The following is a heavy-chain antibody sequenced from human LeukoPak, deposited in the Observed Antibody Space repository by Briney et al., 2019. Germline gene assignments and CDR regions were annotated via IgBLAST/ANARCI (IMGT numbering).Heavy chain of an antibody. D-gene: IGHD3-3*01. Sequence: KSSETLSLTCTVSGGSISSYYWSWIRQPAGKGLEWIGRIYTSGSTNYNPSLKSRVTMSVDTSKNQFSLKLSSVTAADTAVYYCASDGYYDFWSGYRCWGQGTLVTVSS. CDR2: IYTSGST. CDR3: ASDGYYDFWSGYRC. V-gene: IGHV4-4*07. CDR1: GGSISSYY. J-gene: IGHJ4*02.